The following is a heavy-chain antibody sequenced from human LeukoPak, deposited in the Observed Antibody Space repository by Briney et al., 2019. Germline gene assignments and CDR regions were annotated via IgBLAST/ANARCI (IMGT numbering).Heavy chain of an antibody. CDR1: GYSISSGYY. CDR3: ARTLGYCSSTSCYGWWFDP. CDR2: IYHSGST. D-gene: IGHD2-2*01. Sequence: SETLSLTCAVSGYSISSGYYWGWIRQPPGKGLEWIGSIYHSGSTYYNPSLKRRVTISVDTSKNPFSLKLSSVTAADTAVYYCARTLGYCSSTSCYGWWFDPWGQGTLVTVSS. J-gene: IGHJ5*02. V-gene: IGHV4-38-2*01.